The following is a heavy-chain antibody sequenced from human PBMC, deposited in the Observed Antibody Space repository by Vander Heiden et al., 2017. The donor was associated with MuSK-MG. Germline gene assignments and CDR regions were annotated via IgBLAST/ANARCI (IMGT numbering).Heavy chain of an antibody. Sequence: DVQLVQSGAEVKKPGESLTISCKGSGYSFTNYWIGWVRQMPGKGLEWMGTIYPGDSDTRYRPSFQGQVTILADKSINTVYLQWRSLKASDTALYYCARLPTIPAALGAWFDPWGQGTLVTVSS. CDR3: ARLPTIPAALGAWFDP. CDR2: IYPGDSDT. D-gene: IGHD6-13*01. CDR1: GYSFTNYW. J-gene: IGHJ5*02. V-gene: IGHV5-51*01.